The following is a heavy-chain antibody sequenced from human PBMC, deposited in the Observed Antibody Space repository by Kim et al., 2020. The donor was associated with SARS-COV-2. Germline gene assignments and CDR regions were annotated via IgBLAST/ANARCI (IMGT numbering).Heavy chain of an antibody. V-gene: IGHV3-64D*09. J-gene: IGHJ3*01. CDR2: ISSNGVST. Sequence: GGSLRLSCSASGFTFNSTAMHWVRQAPGKGLEYVSAISSNGVSTFYADSVEGRFTISRDNSKNTLFLQMSRLKTEDTAVYYCVKYDIVTAYGYDDGFDA. D-gene: IGHD3-9*01. CDR3: VKYDIVTAYGYDDGFDA. CDR1: GFTFNSTA.